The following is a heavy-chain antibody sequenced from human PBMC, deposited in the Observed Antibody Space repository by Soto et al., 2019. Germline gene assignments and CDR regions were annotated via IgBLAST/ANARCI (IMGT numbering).Heavy chain of an antibody. V-gene: IGHV4-39*01. CDR3: ARHGTLLIDY. D-gene: IGHD1-26*01. CDR1: CGSISSSSYY. J-gene: IGHJ4*02. Sequence: SETLSLTCTVSCGSISSSSYYWGWIRQPPGKGLERVGSIYYSGSTYYNPSLKSRVTISVDTSKNQFSLKLSSVTAADTAVYYCARHGTLLIDYWGQGTLVTVSS. CDR2: IYYSGST.